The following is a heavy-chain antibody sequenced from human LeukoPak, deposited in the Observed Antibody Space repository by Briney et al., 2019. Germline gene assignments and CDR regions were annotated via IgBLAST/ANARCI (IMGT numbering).Heavy chain of an antibody. CDR1: GFTFSSYE. J-gene: IGHJ4*02. V-gene: IGHV3-48*03. D-gene: IGHD3-9*01. CDR2: ISRRGSTI. Sequence: GGSLRLSCAASGFTFSSYERYWVRQGPGRGLEWVSYISRRGSTIYYADSVKGRFTISRDNAKNSLYLQMNSLRAEDTAVYYCARDPTYYDILTGPNWGQGTLVTVSS. CDR3: ARDPTYYDILTGPN.